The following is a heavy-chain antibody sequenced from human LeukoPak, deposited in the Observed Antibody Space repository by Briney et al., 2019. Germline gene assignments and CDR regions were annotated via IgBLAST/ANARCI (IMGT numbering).Heavy chain of an antibody. CDR3: ARVKVGTTYWFDP. CDR2: ISYDGRNK. D-gene: IGHD1-26*01. V-gene: IGHV3-30*07. CDR1: GFTFTSYA. J-gene: IGHJ5*02. Sequence: PGTSLRLSCAASGFTFTSYAFHWVRQAPGKGLEWVAGISYDGRNKYYADSVKGRFTISRDNSKNIVYLQMNSLRVEDTAVYYCARVKVGTTYWFDPWGQGTLVTVSS.